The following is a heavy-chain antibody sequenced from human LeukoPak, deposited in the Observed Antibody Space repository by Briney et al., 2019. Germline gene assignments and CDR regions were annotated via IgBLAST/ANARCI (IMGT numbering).Heavy chain of an antibody. CDR2: IIPIFGTA. CDR3: AREAGYVFLGGDY. D-gene: IGHD5-12*01. J-gene: IGHJ4*02. CDR1: GGTFSSYA. Sequence: SVKVSCKASGGTFSSYAISRVRQAPGQGLEWMGGIIPIFGTANYAQKFQGRVTMTTDTSTSTAYMELRSLRSDDTAVYYCAREAGYVFLGGDYWGQGTLVTVSS. V-gene: IGHV1-69*05.